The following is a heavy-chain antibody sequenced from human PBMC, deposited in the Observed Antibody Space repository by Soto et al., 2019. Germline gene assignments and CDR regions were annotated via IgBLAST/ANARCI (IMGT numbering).Heavy chain of an antibody. CDR1: GGSISSGDYY. Sequence: SETLSLTCTVSGGSISSGDYYWSWIRQPPGKGLEWIGYIYYSGSTYYNPSLKSRVTISVDTSKNQFSLRLSSVTAADTAVYYCARVRRDGYNKSNWFDPWGRGTLVTVSS. CDR2: IYYSGST. CDR3: ARVRRDGYNKSNWFDP. J-gene: IGHJ5*02. V-gene: IGHV4-30-4*02. D-gene: IGHD5-12*01.